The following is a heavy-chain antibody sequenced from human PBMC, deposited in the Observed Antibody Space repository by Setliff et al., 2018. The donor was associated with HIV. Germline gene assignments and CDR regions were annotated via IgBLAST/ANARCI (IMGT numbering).Heavy chain of an antibody. J-gene: IGHJ1*01. CDR3: ARDPKYYYKYFQD. V-gene: IGHV4-38-2*02. Sequence: SETLSLTCGVSGYSLTSGYYRGWIRQPPGKGLEWIGRIHDSGRTYYNPSPQSRVTITVDTSKNQFSLKLSSVTAADTAVYYCARDPKYYYKYFQDWGPGTLVTVSS. D-gene: IGHD1-26*01. CDR2: IHDSGRT. CDR1: GYSLTSGYY.